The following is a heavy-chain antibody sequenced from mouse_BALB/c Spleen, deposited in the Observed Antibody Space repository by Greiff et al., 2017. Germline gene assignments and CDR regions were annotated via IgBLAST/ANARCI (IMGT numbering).Heavy chain of an antibody. J-gene: IGHJ4*01. CDR2: IYPYNGGT. Sequence: VQLKQSGPELVKPGASVTISCKASGYTFTDYNMPWVKQSHGKSLEWIGYIYPYNGGTSYNQKFKGKATLTVDKSSSTAYMELLSLTSEDSAVYYCARATPYAMDYWGQGTSGTVSS. CDR3: ARATPYAMDY. V-gene: IGHV1S29*02. CDR1: GYTFTDYN.